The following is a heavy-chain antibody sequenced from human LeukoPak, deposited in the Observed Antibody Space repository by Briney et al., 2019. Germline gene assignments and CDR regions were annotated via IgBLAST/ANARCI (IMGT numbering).Heavy chain of an antibody. CDR3: ARGRPPHDYGTLFDY. D-gene: IGHD4-17*01. J-gene: IGHJ4*02. CDR2: IYYSGST. Sequence: SETLSLTCTVSGGAITGYSWSWVRQPPGKGLEWIGYIYYSGSTNYNPSLKSRVTMSVDTSKKQFSLKLSSVTAADTAVYYCARGRPPHDYGTLFDYWGQGTLVTVSS. V-gene: IGHV4-59*01. CDR1: GGAITGYS.